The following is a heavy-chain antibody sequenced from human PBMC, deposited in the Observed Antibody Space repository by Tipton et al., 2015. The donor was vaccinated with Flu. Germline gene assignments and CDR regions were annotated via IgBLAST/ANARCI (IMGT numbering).Heavy chain of an antibody. CDR2: INHSGST. CDR3: ARGLSNDY. CDR1: GGSFSGYY. J-gene: IGHJ4*02. Sequence: TRSLTCAVYGGSFSGYYWSWIRQPPGKGLEWIGEINHSGSTNYNPSLKSRVTISVDTSKNQFSLKLSSVTAADTAVYYCARGLSNDYWGQGALVTVSS. V-gene: IGHV4-34*01.